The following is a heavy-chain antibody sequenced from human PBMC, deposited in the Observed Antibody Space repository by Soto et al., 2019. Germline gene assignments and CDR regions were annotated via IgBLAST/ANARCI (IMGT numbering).Heavy chain of an antibody. CDR2: IYYSGST. V-gene: IGHV4-59*01. Sequence: PSETLSLTCTVSGGSISSYYWSWIRQPPGKGLEWIGYIYYSGSTNYNPSLKSRVTISVDTSKNQFSLKLSSVTAADTAVYYCARDQGDFWSGYYYNWFGPWGQGTLVTVSS. D-gene: IGHD3-3*01. CDR1: GGSISSYY. CDR3: ARDQGDFWSGYYYNWFGP. J-gene: IGHJ5*02.